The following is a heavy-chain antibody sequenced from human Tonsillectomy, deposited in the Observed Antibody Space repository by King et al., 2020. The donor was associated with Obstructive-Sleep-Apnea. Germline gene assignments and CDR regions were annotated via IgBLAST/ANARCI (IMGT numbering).Heavy chain of an antibody. D-gene: IGHD3-10*01. CDR2: IIPLFGTA. CDR3: ARGFGSGSYSLYYFDY. Sequence: LVQSGAEVKKPGSSVKVSCKASGGTFSSYAISWVRQAPGQGLEWMGGIIPLFGTAKYAQKYQGRVTITADESTSTAYMELSSLRSEDTAVYYCARGFGSGSYSLYYFDYWGQGTLVTVSS. J-gene: IGHJ4*02. V-gene: IGHV1-69*01. CDR1: GGTFSSYA.